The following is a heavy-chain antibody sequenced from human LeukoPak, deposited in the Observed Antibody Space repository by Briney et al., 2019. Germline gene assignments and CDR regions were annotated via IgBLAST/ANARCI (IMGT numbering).Heavy chain of an antibody. CDR1: GFTFSSYG. CDR2: FGASGNT. V-gene: IGHV3-23*01. J-gene: IGHJ4*02. CDR3: ANSLPPFGTTPFDY. Sequence: GGSLRLSCAASGFTFSSYGMTWVRQAPGKGLEWVSTFGASGNTYYADSVKGRFTISRDNSKNTLYMQMNSLRAEDTAIYYCANSLPPFGTTPFDYWGQGTLVTVSS. D-gene: IGHD3-16*01.